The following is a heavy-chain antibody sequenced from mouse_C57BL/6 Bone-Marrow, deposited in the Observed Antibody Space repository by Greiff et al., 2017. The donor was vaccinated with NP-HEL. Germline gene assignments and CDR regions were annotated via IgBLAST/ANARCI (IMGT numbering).Heavy chain of an antibody. CDR1: GYTFTDYY. J-gene: IGHJ1*03. V-gene: IGHV1-19*01. CDR2: INPYNGGT. Sequence: VQLQQSGPVLVKPGASVKMSCKASGYTFTDYYMNWVKQSHGKSLEWIGVINPYNGGTSYNQKFKGKATLTVDKSSSTAYMELNSLTSEDSAVYYCARYLYFWYFDVWGTGTTVTVSS. CDR3: ARYLYFWYFDV. D-gene: IGHD1-1*01.